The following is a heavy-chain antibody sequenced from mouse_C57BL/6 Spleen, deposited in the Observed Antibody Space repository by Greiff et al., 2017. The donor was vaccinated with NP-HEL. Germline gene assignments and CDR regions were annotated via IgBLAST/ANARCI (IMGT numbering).Heavy chain of an antibody. Sequence: VKLMESGAELVKPGASVKISCKASGYAFSSYWMNWVKQRPGKGLEWIGQIYPGDGDTNYNGKFKGKATLTADKSSSTAYMQLSSLTSEDSAVYFCARYGGNYYFDYWGQGTTLTVSS. J-gene: IGHJ2*01. D-gene: IGHD2-1*01. CDR3: ARYGGNYYFDY. CDR2: IYPGDGDT. CDR1: GYAFSSYW. V-gene: IGHV1-80*01.